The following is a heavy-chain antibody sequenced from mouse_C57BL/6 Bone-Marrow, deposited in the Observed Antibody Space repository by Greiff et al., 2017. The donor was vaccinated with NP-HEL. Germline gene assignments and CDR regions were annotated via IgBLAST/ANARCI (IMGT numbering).Heavy chain of an antibody. CDR2: IDPENGGT. CDR1: VFNINDDY. D-gene: IGHD1-1*01. CDR3: TTHYYGSSYRYFDV. Sequence: EVPLQQSGAELVRPGASVTLSCTASVFNINDDYMHWVQQIPVHVLEWIGCIDPENGGTVYASKFQGRATITADTSSNTAYLQLSILTSEDTAVYYCTTHYYGSSYRYFDVWGTGTTVTVSS. J-gene: IGHJ1*03. V-gene: IGHV14-4*01.